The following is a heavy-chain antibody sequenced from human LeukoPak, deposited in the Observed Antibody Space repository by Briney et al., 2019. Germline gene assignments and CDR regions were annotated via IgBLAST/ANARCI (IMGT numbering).Heavy chain of an antibody. CDR1: GGSISSSGYY. Sequence: PSETLSLTCTVSGGSISSSGYYWGWIRQPPGKGLEWIGSIYYSGSTYYNPSLKSRVTISVDTSKNQFSLKLSSVTAADTAVYYCARQRDGYKPGYWGQGTLVTVSS. J-gene: IGHJ4*02. CDR2: IYYSGST. D-gene: IGHD5-24*01. V-gene: IGHV4-39*01. CDR3: ARQRDGYKPGY.